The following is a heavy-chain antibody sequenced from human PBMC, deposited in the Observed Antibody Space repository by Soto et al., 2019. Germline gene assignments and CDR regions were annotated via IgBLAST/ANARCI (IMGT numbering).Heavy chain of an antibody. D-gene: IGHD1-7*01. Sequence: GGSLRLSCAASGFTFSNAWINWVRQAPGKGLEWVGRIKSKTDGGTTDFAAPVKGRFTISREDSENTVYLQMNGLKTEDTAIYYCTMHWHSYFFFAMDVWGQGTTVTVSS. CDR1: GFTFSNAW. J-gene: IGHJ6*02. CDR3: TMHWHSYFFFAMDV. V-gene: IGHV3-15*07. CDR2: IKSKTDGGTT.